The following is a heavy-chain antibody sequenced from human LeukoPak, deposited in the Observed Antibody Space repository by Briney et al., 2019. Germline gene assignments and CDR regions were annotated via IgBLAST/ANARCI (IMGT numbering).Heavy chain of an antibody. CDR2: ISAYNGNT. CDR1: GGTFSSYA. D-gene: IGHD4-23*01. Sequence: ASVKVSCKASGGTFSSYAISWVRQAPGQGLEWMGWISAYNGNTNYAQRLQGRVTMTTDTSTSTAYMELRSLRSDDTAVYYCARDWLNPDYGGNGGGLDYWGQGTLVTVSS. V-gene: IGHV1-18*01. J-gene: IGHJ4*02. CDR3: ARDWLNPDYGGNGGGLDY.